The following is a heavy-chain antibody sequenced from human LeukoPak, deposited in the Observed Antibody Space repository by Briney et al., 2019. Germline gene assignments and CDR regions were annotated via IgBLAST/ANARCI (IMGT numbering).Heavy chain of an antibody. J-gene: IGHJ3*02. CDR1: GGSFSGYC. CDR3: ARDDSSWHAFDI. V-gene: IGHV4-34*01. Sequence: SETLSLTCAVYGGSFSGYCWSWIRQPPGKGLEWIGEINHSGSTNYNPSLKSRVTISVDTSKNQFSLKLSSVTAADTAVYYCARDDSSWHAFDIWGQGTMVTVSS. D-gene: IGHD6-13*01. CDR2: INHSGST.